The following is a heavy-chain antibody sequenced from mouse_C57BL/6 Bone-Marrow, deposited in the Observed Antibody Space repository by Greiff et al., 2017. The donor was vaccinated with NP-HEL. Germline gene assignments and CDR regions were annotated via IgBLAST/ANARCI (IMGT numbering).Heavy chain of an antibody. J-gene: IGHJ2*01. CDR1: GYTFTSYW. CDR2: IYPGSGST. CDR3: ARKNYYPCWDY. Sequence: VQLQQPGAELVKPGASVKMSCKASGYTFTSYWITWVKQRPGQGLEWIGDIYPGSGSTNYNEKFKSKATLTVDTSSSTASMQLHRLTSEGSVVYYCARKNYYPCWDYGGQGTTLTVSS. V-gene: IGHV1-55*01. D-gene: IGHD1-1*01.